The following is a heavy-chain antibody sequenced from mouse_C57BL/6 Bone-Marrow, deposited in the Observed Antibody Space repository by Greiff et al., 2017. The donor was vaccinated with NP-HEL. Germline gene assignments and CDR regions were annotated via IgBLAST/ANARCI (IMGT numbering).Heavy chain of an antibody. CDR3: AGGYDYG. CDR1: GYSITSGYY. Sequence: ESGPGLVKPSQSLSLTCSVTGYSITSGYYWNWIRQFPGNKLEWMGYISYDGSNNYNPSLKNRISITRDTSKNQFFLKLNSVTTEDTATYYCAGGYDYGWGQGTLVTVSA. D-gene: IGHD2-4*01. V-gene: IGHV3-6*01. J-gene: IGHJ3*01. CDR2: ISYDGSN.